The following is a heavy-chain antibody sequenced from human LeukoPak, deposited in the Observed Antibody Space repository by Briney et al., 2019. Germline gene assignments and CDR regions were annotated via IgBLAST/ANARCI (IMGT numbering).Heavy chain of an antibody. Sequence: GGSLRLSCAASGFTFSSYAMSWVRQAPGKGLEWVSAISGSGGGTYYVDSVKGRFTISRDNSKNTLYLQMNSLRAEDTAVYYCATVYSSSPLRPMDVWGQGTTVTVSS. J-gene: IGHJ6*02. D-gene: IGHD2-2*01. CDR3: ATVYSSSPLRPMDV. CDR1: GFTFSSYA. CDR2: ISGSGGGT. V-gene: IGHV3-23*01.